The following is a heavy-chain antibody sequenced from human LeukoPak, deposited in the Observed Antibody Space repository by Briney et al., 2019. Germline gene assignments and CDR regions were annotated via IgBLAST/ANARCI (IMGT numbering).Heavy chain of an antibody. D-gene: IGHD6-6*01. CDR1: GFTFSSYA. CDR3: AREESSSSVYYFDY. CDR2: ISGSGGST. J-gene: IGHJ4*02. V-gene: IGHV3-23*01. Sequence: GGSLRLSCAASGFTFSSYAMSWVRQAPGKGLEWVSAISGSGGSTYYADSAKGRFTISRDNSKNTLYLQMNSLRAEDTAVYYCAREESSSSVYYFDYWGQGTLVTVSS.